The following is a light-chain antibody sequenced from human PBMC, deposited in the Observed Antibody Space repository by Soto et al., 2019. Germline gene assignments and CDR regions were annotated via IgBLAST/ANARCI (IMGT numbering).Light chain of an antibody. CDR1: QSVSSSY. V-gene: IGKV3-20*01. Sequence: EIVLTQSPGTLSMSQGERATLSCRASQSVSSSYLAWYQQKPGQAPRLLIYGASSRATGIPDRFSGSGSGTDFTLTISRLEPEDFAVYYCQQYDTSPRTFGQGTMVDIK. CDR2: GAS. CDR3: QQYDTSPRT. J-gene: IGKJ1*01.